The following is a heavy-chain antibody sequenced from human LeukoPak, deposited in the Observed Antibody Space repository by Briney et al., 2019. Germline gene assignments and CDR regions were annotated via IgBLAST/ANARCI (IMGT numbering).Heavy chain of an antibody. CDR2: IYTSGST. CDR1: GGSISSSSYY. D-gene: IGHD2-21*01. V-gene: IGHV4-61*05. CDR3: ARGGYCGGDCLLGDDAFDI. Sequence: SETLSLTCTVSGGSISSSSYYWGWIRQPPGKGLEWIGRIYTSGSTNYNPSLKSRVTMSVDTSKNQFSLKLSSVTAAGTAVYYCARGGYCGGDCLLGDDAFDIWGQGTMVTVSS. J-gene: IGHJ3*02.